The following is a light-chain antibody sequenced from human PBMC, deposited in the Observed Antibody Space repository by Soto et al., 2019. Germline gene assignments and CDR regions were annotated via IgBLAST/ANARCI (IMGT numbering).Light chain of an antibody. CDR3: SSYAGSNNVI. Sequence: QSALTQPPSASGSPGQPVIISCTGTNSDVGGYNYVSWYQQHPGKAPKLMIYEVNKRPSGVPDRFSGSKSANTASLTVSGLQAEDEADYYCSSYAGSNNVIFGGGTKLTVL. J-gene: IGLJ2*01. V-gene: IGLV2-8*01. CDR2: EVN. CDR1: NSDVGGYNY.